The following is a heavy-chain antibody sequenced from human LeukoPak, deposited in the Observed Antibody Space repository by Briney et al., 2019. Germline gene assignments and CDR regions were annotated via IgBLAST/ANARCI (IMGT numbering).Heavy chain of an antibody. V-gene: IGHV4-59*08. CDR3: ARLRYNYYYYGMDV. Sequence: SETLSLTCTVSGGSISSYYWSWIRQPPGKGLEWIGYIYYSGSTNYNPSLKSRVTISVDTSKNQFSLELSSVTAADTAVYYCARLRYNYYYYGMDVWGQGTTVTVSS. D-gene: IGHD5-18*01. CDR1: GGSISSYY. J-gene: IGHJ6*02. CDR2: IYYSGST.